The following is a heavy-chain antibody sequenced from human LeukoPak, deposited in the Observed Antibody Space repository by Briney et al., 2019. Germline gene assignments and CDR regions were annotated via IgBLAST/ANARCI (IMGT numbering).Heavy chain of an antibody. V-gene: IGHV3-7*05. CDR2: IKQHGNEK. Sequence: GGSLRLSCAASGFIFSSYWMTWVRQAPGKGLEWVANIKQHGNEKYYVDSVKGRFTISRDNAKNSLHLQMNSLRAEDTAVYHCARVRGGYYFDYWGQGTLVTVSS. D-gene: IGHD3-16*01. J-gene: IGHJ4*02. CDR3: ARVRGGYYFDY. CDR1: GFIFSSYW.